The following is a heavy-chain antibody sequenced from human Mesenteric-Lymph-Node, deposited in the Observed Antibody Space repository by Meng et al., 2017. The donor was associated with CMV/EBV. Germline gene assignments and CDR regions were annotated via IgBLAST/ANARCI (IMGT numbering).Heavy chain of an antibody. CDR3: VLSFYGSGSYYKGGY. D-gene: IGHD3-10*01. CDR1: GYTFTSYD. J-gene: IGHJ4*02. CDR2: MNPNSGNT. Sequence: SGYTFTSYDINWVRQATGQGLEWMGWMNPNSGNTGYEQKFQGRVTMTRNTSIRTAYMELSSLRSEDTAVYYCVLSFYGSGSYYKGGYWGQGTLVTVSS. V-gene: IGHV1-8*01.